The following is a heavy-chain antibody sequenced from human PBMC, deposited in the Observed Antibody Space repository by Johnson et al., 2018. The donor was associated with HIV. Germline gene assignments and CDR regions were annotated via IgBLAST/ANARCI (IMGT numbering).Heavy chain of an antibody. CDR1: GFSISSNY. CDR2: IYSGGNT. J-gene: IGHJ3*02. CDR3: AREGAWEVRPGAFDI. D-gene: IGHD1-26*01. Sequence: VQLVESGGGLIQPGGSLRLSCKASGFSISSNYMSWVRQPPGKGLEWVSVIYSGGNTYYADSVRGRFTISRDNSKNTLYLQMNSLRAEDTAVYHCAREGAWEVRPGAFDIWGQGTTVTVSS. V-gene: IGHV3-66*01.